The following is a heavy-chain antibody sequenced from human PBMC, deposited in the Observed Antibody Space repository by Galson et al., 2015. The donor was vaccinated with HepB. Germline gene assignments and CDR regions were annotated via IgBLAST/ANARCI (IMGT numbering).Heavy chain of an antibody. CDR2: IIPIFGTA. CDR1: GGTFSSYA. V-gene: IGHV1-69*13. Sequence: SVKVSCKASGGTFSSYAISWVRQAPGQGLEWMGGIIPIFGTANYAQKFQGRVTITADESTSTAYMELSSLRSEDTAVYYCARPDFGTQLASEGPYYYYGMDVWGQGTTVTASS. J-gene: IGHJ6*02. D-gene: IGHD3-3*01. CDR3: ARPDFGTQLASEGPYYYYGMDV.